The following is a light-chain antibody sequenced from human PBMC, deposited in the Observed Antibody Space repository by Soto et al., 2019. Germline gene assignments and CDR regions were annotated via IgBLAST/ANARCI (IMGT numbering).Light chain of an antibody. Sequence: QSVLTQPASVSGSPGQSITISCTGTSSDVGGYNYVSWYQQHPGKAPKLMIYDVSQRPSGVPDRFSGSKSGNTASLTISGLQAEDEADYYCCSFAGNYTFALYVFGTGTKSPS. CDR2: DVS. CDR3: CSFAGNYTFALYV. V-gene: IGLV2-11*01. J-gene: IGLJ1*01. CDR1: SSDVGGYNY.